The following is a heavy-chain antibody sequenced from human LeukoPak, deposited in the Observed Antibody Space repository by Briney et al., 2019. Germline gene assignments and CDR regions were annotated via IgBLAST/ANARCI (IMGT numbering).Heavy chain of an antibody. D-gene: IGHD1-26*01. CDR3: ARANPLGAPTGY. V-gene: IGHV1-8*02. CDR2: MNPNSGNT. CDR1: GYTFTGYY. Sequence: ASVKVSCKASGYTFTGYYMHWVRQAPGQGLEWMGWMNPNSGNTGYAQEFQGRVTMTRNTSISTAYMELSNLRSEDTAVYYCARANPLGAPTGYWGQGTLVTVSS. J-gene: IGHJ4*02.